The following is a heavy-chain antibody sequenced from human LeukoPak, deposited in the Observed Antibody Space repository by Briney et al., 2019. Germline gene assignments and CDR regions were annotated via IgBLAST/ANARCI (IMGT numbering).Heavy chain of an antibody. D-gene: IGHD5-18*01. CDR3: ARVHSYISLYYFDY. CDR2: ITSTSTYT. V-gene: IGHV3-21*04. CDR1: GFTFSNYN. Sequence: GGSLRLSCAAPGFTFSNYNMNWVRQAPGKSLEWVSSITSTSTYTFYADSVKGRFTISRDNAKNSLYLQMNSLRAEDTALYYCARVHSYISLYYFDYWGQGTLVTVSS. J-gene: IGHJ4*02.